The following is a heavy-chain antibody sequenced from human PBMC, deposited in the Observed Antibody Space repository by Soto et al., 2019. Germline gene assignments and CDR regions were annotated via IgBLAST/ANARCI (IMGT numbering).Heavy chain of an antibody. CDR2: INGRSNYK. CDR1: GFMFSTYV. CDR3: ASEDGIAGDPSAFDY. Sequence: PGGSLRLSCAPSGFMFSTYVMNWVRQAQGKGLEWVSSINGRSNYKYYANSGRGRFTISRHNAKNSLFLQMSSLTAEDTAAHYCASEDGIAGDPSAFDYWGQGTLVTVSS. J-gene: IGHJ4*01. V-gene: IGHV3-21*01. D-gene: IGHD1-26*01.